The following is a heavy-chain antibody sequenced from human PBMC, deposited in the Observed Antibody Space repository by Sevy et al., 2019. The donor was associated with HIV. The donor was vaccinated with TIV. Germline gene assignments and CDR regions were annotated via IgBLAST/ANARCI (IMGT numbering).Heavy chain of an antibody. CDR1: GFTFSSYE. CDR2: ITLSGSTI. CDR3: ARDRQGITVAGTAIDY. D-gene: IGHD6-19*01. J-gene: IGHJ4*02. V-gene: IGHV3-48*03. Sequence: GGSLRLSCTASGFTFSSYEMNWVRQAPGKGLEWVSYITLSGSTIYYAGPVKGRFTISRDNAKNSLYLQMNSMRAEDTAVYYCARDRQGITVAGTAIDYWGQGTLVIVSS.